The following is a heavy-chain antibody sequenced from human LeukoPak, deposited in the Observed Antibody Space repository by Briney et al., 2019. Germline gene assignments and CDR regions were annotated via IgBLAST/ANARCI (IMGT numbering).Heavy chain of an antibody. CDR2: INAGNGNT. CDR1: GYTFTSYA. D-gene: IGHD6-19*01. Sequence: ASVNVSCKASGYTFTSYAMHWVRQAPGQRLEWMGWINAGNGNTKYSQKFQGRVTITRDTSASTAYMELSSLRSEDTAVYYCASFGEVAGYYFDYWGQGTLVTVSS. CDR3: ASFGEVAGYYFDY. J-gene: IGHJ4*02. V-gene: IGHV1-3*01.